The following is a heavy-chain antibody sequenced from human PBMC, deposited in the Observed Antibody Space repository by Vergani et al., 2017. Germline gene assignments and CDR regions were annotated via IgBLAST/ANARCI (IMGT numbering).Heavy chain of an antibody. V-gene: IGHV1-2*02. CDR3: ALTRQDFYNWKLGPEVYYYMDV. J-gene: IGHJ6*03. CDR2: INPNSGGT. CDR1: GYTFTGYY. Sequence: QVQLVQSGAEVQKPGASVKVSCKASGYTFTGYYMHWVRQAPGQGLEWMGWINPNSGGTNYAQKFQGRVTMTRDTSISTAYMELSRLRSDDTAVYYCALTRQDFYNWKLGPEVYYYMDVWGKGTTVTVSS. D-gene: IGHD1-20*01.